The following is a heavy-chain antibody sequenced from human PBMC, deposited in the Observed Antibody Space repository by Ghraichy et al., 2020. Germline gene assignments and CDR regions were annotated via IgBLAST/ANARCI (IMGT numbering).Heavy chain of an antibody. V-gene: IGHV4-34*01. J-gene: IGHJ5*02. Sequence: SETLSLTCAVYGGSFSGYYWSWIRQPPGKGLEWIGEINHSGSTNYNPSLKSRVTISVDTSKNQFSLKLSSVTAADTAVYYCARGPGLSWIQLWSNNWFDPWGQGTLVTVSS. CDR2: INHSGST. CDR3: ARGPGLSWIQLWSNNWFDP. D-gene: IGHD5-18*01. CDR1: GGSFSGYY.